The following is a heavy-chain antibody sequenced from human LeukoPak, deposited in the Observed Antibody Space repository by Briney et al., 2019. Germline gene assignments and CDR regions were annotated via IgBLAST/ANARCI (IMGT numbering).Heavy chain of an antibody. CDR1: GCSSSSYY. Sequence: SETLSLTCTVSGCSSSSYYWSWVRQPPGQGLEWIGYIYSSGSTNYNPSLKSRVTISGDTSKNQFSLKLSSGTAADTAVYYCARGKFAYYDYGGLWDYWGQGTLVTVSS. J-gene: IGHJ4*02. CDR3: ARGKFAYYDYGGLWDY. D-gene: IGHD3-16*01. CDR2: IYSSGST. V-gene: IGHV4-59*01.